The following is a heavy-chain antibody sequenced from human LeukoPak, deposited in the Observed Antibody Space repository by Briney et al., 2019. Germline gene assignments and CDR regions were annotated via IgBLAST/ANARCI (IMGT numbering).Heavy chain of an antibody. J-gene: IGHJ4*02. CDR2: IYHSGST. D-gene: IGHD3-3*01. Sequence: SETLSLTCTVSGGSISSGGYYWSWIRQPPGKGLEWIGYIYHSGSTYYNPSLKSRVTISVDRSKNQFSLKLSSVTAADTAVYYCARGRITIFGVAHPLDYWGQGTLVTVSS. CDR3: ARGRITIFGVAHPLDY. CDR1: GGSISSGGYY. V-gene: IGHV4-30-2*01.